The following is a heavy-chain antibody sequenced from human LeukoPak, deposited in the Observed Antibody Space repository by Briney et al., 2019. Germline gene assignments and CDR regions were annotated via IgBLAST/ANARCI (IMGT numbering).Heavy chain of an antibody. CDR3: ARVSPIAGGYYYYMDV. Sequence: SETLSLTCAVYGGSFSGYYWSWIRQPPGKGLEWIGYICHSGSTNYNPSLKSRVTISVDTSKNQFSLKLSSVTAADTAVYYCARVSPIAGGYYYYMDVWGKGTTVTVSS. V-gene: IGHV4-34*01. J-gene: IGHJ6*03. CDR1: GGSFSGYY. D-gene: IGHD3-10*01. CDR2: ICHSGST.